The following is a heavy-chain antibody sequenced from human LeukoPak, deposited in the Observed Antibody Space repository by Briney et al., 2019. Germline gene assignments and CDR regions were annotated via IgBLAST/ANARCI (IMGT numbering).Heavy chain of an antibody. J-gene: IGHJ3*01. D-gene: IGHD5-12*01. CDR1: GFTLSSYE. V-gene: IGHV3-48*03. CDR2: IWSSGSPT. Sequence: GGSLRLSCTASGFTLSSYEMNWVRQAPGKGLEWVSYIWSSGSPTHYADSVKGRFTISRDHAKNSLYLQMSSLRADDTAVYYCARELTDVAGDGLDVWGQGTMVTVSS. CDR3: ARELTDVAGDGLDV.